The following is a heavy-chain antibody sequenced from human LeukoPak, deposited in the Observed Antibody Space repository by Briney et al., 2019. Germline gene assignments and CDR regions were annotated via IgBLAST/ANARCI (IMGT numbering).Heavy chain of an antibody. V-gene: IGHV1-24*01. D-gene: IGHD3-22*01. CDR3: ATFQAYANSGHLRPYFDS. J-gene: IGHJ4*02. CDR1: GYSLTELA. CDR2: SDPEDVKT. Sequence: GASVKVSCKISGYSLTELAIHWVRQAPGKGLEWMGGSDPEDVKTSFAEKFQGRVTFTEDTSTDTAFMELSRLRSDDTAVYYCATFQAYANSGHLRPYFDSWGQGTLVTVSS.